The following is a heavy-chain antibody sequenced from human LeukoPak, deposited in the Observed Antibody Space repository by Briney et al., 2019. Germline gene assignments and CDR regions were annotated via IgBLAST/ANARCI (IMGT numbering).Heavy chain of an antibody. D-gene: IGHD5-18*01. V-gene: IGHV1-2*02. Sequence: ASVKVSCKASGYTFNGYYIHWVRQAPGQGLEWMGWINPNSGGTNYAQKFQGRVTMTRDTSISTAYMELSSLRSDDTAVYYCARNPDTVMGIGDYWGQGTLVTVSS. CDR3: ARNPDTVMGIGDY. CDR2: INPNSGGT. J-gene: IGHJ4*02. CDR1: GYTFNGYY.